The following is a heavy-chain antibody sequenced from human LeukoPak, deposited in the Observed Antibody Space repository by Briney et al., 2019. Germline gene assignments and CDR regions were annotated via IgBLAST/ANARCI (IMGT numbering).Heavy chain of an antibody. V-gene: IGHV1-3*01. CDR2: INAGNGNT. Sequence: ASVKVSCKASGGTFSSYAISWVRQAPGQGLEWMGWINAGNGNTKYSQKFQGRVTITRDTSASTAYMELSSLRSEDTAVYYCARVQPRYCGGDCYYFDYWGQGTLVTVSS. CDR3: ARVQPRYCGGDCYYFDY. J-gene: IGHJ4*02. CDR1: GGTFSSYA. D-gene: IGHD2-21*02.